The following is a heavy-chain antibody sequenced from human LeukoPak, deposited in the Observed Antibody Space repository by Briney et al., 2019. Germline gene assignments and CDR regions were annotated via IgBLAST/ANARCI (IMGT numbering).Heavy chain of an antibody. Sequence: GASVKVSCKASGYTFTSYDINWVRQATGQGLEWMGWMNPNSGNTGYAQKFQGRVTITRNTSISTAYMELSSLRSEDTAVYYCARGIVGATLYYYYYYHMDVWGKGTTVTVSS. CDR2: MNPNSGNT. CDR3: ARGIVGATLYYYYYYHMDV. J-gene: IGHJ6*03. D-gene: IGHD1-26*01. CDR1: GYTFTSYD. V-gene: IGHV1-8*03.